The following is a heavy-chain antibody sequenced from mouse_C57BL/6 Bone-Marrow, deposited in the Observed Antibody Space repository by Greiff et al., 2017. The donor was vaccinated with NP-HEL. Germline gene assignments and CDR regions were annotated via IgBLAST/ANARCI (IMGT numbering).Heavy chain of an antibody. CDR1: GFTFSSYA. D-gene: IGHD2-3*01. CDR2: ISDGGSYT. J-gene: IGHJ3*01. CDR3: ARESYDGYTRFAY. Sequence: EVMLVESGGGLVKPGGSLKLSCAASGFTFSSYAMSWVRQTPEKRLEWVATISDGGSYTYYPDNVKGRFTISRDNAKNNLYLQMSHLKSEDTAMYYCARESYDGYTRFAYWGQGTLVTVSA. V-gene: IGHV5-4*01.